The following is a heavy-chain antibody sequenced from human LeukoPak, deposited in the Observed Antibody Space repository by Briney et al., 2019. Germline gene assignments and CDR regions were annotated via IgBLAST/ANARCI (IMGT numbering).Heavy chain of an antibody. Sequence: SDTLSLTCAVYGGSFSGFYWSWIRHVPGKGLEWIEEINYTGSTSYNPSLKSRVTISVDTSQNQFFLLLTSVTAADTAVYYCARVAGYLPTRWFDPWGQGTHVTVSS. V-gene: IGHV4-34*01. CDR3: ARVAGYLPTRWFDP. CDR1: GGSFSGFY. CDR2: INYTGST. D-gene: IGHD6-25*01. J-gene: IGHJ5*02.